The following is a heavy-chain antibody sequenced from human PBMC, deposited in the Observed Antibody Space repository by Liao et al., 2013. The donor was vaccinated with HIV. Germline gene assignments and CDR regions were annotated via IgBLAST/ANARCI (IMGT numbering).Heavy chain of an antibody. J-gene: IGHJ2*01. CDR1: GGSINNYY. CDR2: VLLHVGTP. CDR3: ARTWVSLLRPPRGWIFDL. Sequence: QMQVQESGPGPVKTSETLSLTCTVSGGSINNYYWSWIRQPPGKGLEWIGYVLLHVGTPTTRPSLKTRVTISLDTSKKRVSLRLNSVTAADTAVYYCARTWVSLLRPPRGWIFDLWGRGHPGHRLL. D-gene: IGHD2/OR15-2a*01. V-gene: IGHV4-59*12.